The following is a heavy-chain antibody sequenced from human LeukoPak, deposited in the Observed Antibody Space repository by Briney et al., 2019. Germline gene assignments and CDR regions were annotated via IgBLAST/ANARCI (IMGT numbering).Heavy chain of an antibody. Sequence: PSETLSLTCAVSGGSISSGNYYWGWIRQHPGKGLEWIGSVYYSGSTYYNPSLKSRLTISKDTSKNQFSLKLSSVTAADTAVYFCATSRNVDQFDIWGRGTMVTVSS. CDR3: ATSRNVDQFDI. J-gene: IGHJ3*02. V-gene: IGHV4-31*11. D-gene: IGHD3/OR15-3a*01. CDR2: VYYSGST. CDR1: GGSISSGNYY.